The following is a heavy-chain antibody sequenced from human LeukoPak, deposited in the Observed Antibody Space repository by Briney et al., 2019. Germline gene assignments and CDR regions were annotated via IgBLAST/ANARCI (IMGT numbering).Heavy chain of an antibody. CDR2: ISGSGDAI. Sequence: PGGSLRLSCAASGFNFNNHNMNWVRQAPGKGLQWVSYISGSGDAIFYAESVQGRFTISRDNAKNSVYLQMNSLRAEDTAVYYCARTYGSGSLDYRGQGTLVTVSS. CDR1: GFNFNNHN. J-gene: IGHJ4*02. D-gene: IGHD2-15*01. V-gene: IGHV3-48*01. CDR3: ARTYGSGSLDY.